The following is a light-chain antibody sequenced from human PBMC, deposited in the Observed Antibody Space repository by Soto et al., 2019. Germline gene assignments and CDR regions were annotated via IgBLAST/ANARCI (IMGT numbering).Light chain of an antibody. V-gene: IGKV1-8*01. CDR2: AAS. Sequence: AIRMTQSPSSFSASTGDRVTITCRASQGISSYLAWYHQKPGKAPKLLIYAASTFQSGIPSKFSGSGSYTDFTLTITCLQSEDFATYYCQQYYSYPFTFGPGPKVDIK. J-gene: IGKJ3*01. CDR1: QGISSY. CDR3: QQYYSYPFT.